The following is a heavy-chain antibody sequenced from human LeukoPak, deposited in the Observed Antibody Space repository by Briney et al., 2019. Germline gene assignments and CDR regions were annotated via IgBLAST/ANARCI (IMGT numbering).Heavy chain of an antibody. CDR2: INHSGST. CDR3: ARGLWQQLGNDY. D-gene: IGHD6-13*01. J-gene: IGHJ4*02. V-gene: IGHV4-34*01. Sequence: SETLSLTCAVYGGSFSGYYWSWIRQPPGKGLEWIGEINHSGSTNYNPSLKSRVTISVDTSKNQFSLKLSSVTAADTAVYHCARGLWQQLGNDYWGQGTLVTVSS. CDR1: GGSFSGYY.